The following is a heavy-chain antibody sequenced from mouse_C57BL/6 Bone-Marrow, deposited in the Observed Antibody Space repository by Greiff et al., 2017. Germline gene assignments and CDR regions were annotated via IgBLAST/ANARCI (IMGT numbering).Heavy chain of an antibody. CDR3: ARSGRYGNDWYFDV. CDR2: MYWDDDK. V-gene: IGHV8-12*01. Sequence: QVTLKVSGPGILQSSQTLSLTCSFSGLSLSTSGMGVSWIRQPSGKGLEWLAHMYWDDDKRYNPFLESRLTISQDTSRNQVFLKITSVDTADTATYYCARSGRYGNDWYFDVWGTGTTVTVSS. CDR1: GLSLSTSGMG. J-gene: IGHJ1*03. D-gene: IGHD2-10*02.